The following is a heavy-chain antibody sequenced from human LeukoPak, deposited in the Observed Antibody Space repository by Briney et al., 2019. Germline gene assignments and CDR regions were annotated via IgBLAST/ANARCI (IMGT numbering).Heavy chain of an antibody. CDR3: ARTTYYYDSSGYSY. J-gene: IGHJ4*02. CDR2: INHNGST. D-gene: IGHD3-22*01. CDR1: GGSFSGYY. V-gene: IGHV4-34*01. Sequence: MTSETLSLTCAVYGGSFSGYYWSWIRQPPGKGLEWIGEINHNGSTNYNPSLKSRVTISVDTSKNQFSLKLSSVTAADTAVYYCARTTYYYDSSGYSYWGQGTLVTVSS.